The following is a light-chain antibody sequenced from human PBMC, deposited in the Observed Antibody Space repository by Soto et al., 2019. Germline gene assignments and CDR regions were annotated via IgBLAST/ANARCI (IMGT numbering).Light chain of an antibody. J-gene: IGLJ1*01. Sequence: QSVLAQPASVSGSPGQSITISCTGSGSDIATFNYVSWYQQYPGKAPKLLIYQVTSRASGVSHRFSGSKSGNTAALTISGLQPEDEAEYYCNSYSSTRFYVFGTGTKVTVL. CDR2: QVT. CDR3: NSYSSTRFYV. V-gene: IGLV2-14*01. CDR1: GSDIATFNY.